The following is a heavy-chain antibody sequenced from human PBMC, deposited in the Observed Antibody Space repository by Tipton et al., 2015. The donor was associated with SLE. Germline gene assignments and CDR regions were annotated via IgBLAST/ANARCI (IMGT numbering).Heavy chain of an antibody. V-gene: IGHV3-33*01. J-gene: IGHJ6*03. CDR2: IWYDGGNK. D-gene: IGHD6-19*01. CDR3: ARGAGYSSGWSLSYYYYYYMDV. Sequence: SLRLSCAASGFTFSSYGMHWVRQAPGKGLEWVAVIWYDGGNKYYADSVKGRFTISRDNSKNTLYLQMNSLRAEDTAVYYCARGAGYSSGWSLSYYYYYYMDVWGKGTTVTVS. CDR1: GFTFSSYG.